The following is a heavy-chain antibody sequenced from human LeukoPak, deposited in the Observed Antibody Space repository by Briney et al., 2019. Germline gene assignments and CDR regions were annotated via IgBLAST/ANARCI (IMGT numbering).Heavy chain of an antibody. J-gene: IGHJ6*03. D-gene: IGHD3-10*01. CDR3: AKFTGSGARESYYYYSYMDV. CDR1: GFTFSSYA. Sequence: PGGSLRLSCAAFGFTFSSYAMSWVRQVPGKGLEWVSVISGGGGSTYYADSVKGRFTISRDNSKNTLYLQMNSVRAEDTAVYFCAKFTGSGARESYYYYSYMDVWDKGTTVTVSS. CDR2: ISGGGGST. V-gene: IGHV3-23*01.